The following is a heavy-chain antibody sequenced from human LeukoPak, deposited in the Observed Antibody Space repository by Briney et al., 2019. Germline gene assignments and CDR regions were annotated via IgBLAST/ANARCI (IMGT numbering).Heavy chain of an antibody. D-gene: IGHD3-3*01. CDR2: MNPNNGNT. V-gene: IGHV1-8*01. J-gene: IGHJ6*03. CDR1: GYTFTSYD. CDR3: ARDTPPADFWSGYYTSYYYMDV. Sequence: ASVKVSCKASGYTFTSYDINWVRQATGQGLEWMGWMNPNNGNTGYAQKFQGRVTMTRNTSITTAYMELSSLRSDDTAVYYCARDTPPADFWSGYYTSYYYMDVWGKGTTVTVSS.